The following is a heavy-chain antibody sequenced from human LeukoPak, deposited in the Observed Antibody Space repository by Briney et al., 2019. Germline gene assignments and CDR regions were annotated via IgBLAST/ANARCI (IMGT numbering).Heavy chain of an antibody. CDR3: ARSILYSPQNNWFDP. V-gene: IGHV1-2*02. D-gene: IGHD3-16*01. CDR1: GGTFSSYG. J-gene: IGHJ5*02. Sequence: GASVKVSCKASGGTFSSYGISWVRQAPGQGLEWMGWINPNSGGTNYAQKFQGRVTMTRDTSISTAYMELSRLRSDDTAVYYCARSILYSPQNNWFDPWGQGTLVTVSS. CDR2: INPNSGGT.